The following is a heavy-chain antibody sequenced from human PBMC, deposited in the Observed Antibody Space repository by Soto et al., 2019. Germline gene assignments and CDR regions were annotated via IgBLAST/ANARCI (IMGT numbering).Heavy chain of an antibody. CDR2: IYPGDSDT. CDR1: GYSFTSYW. J-gene: IGHJ6*02. D-gene: IGHD3-3*01. V-gene: IGHV5-51*01. CDR3: ARGKTGDYDFWSGYARYYYYGMDV. Sequence: PGESLKISCKGSGYSFTSYWIGWVRQMPGKGLERMGIIYPGDSDTRYSPSFQGQVTISADKSISTAYLQWSSLKASDTAMYYCARGKTGDYDFWSGYARYYYYGMDVWGQGTTVTVSS.